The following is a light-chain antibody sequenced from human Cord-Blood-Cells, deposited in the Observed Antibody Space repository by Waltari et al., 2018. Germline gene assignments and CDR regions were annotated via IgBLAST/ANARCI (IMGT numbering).Light chain of an antibody. CDR1: SSDVGSSNL. J-gene: IGLJ3*02. V-gene: IGLV2-23*01. CDR2: EGS. CDR3: CSYAGSSTWV. Sequence: QSALTQPASVSGSPGPSITIPCPGTSSDVGSSNLVSWYQQHPGKAPKLMIYEGSNRPSGVSNRFSGSKSGNTASLTISGLQAEDEADYYCCSYAGSSTWVFGGGTKLTVL.